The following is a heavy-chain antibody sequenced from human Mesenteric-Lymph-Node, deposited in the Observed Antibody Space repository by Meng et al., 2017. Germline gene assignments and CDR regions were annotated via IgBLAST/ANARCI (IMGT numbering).Heavy chain of an antibody. Sequence: QVQLVQSGADVQKPGASVKVSCKASGYTFTVYYMHWVRQAPGQGLEWMGRINPHTGGINYAQEFQGRVAMTRDTSISTAYMELSRLRTDDTAVYYCAKIGSNHQFDLWGQGTLVTVSS. V-gene: IGHV1-2*06. CDR2: INPHTGGI. J-gene: IGHJ4*02. D-gene: IGHD4-11*01. CDR3: AKIGSNHQFDL. CDR1: GYTFTVYY.